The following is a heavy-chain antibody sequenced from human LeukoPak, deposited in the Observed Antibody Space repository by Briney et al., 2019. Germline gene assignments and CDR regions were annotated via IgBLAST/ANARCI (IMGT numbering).Heavy chain of an antibody. J-gene: IGHJ4*02. D-gene: IGHD5-18*01. CDR1: GCVFTSYW. CDR3: ARQTQLWLPHYFDY. CDR2: IDPSDSYT. Sequence: GEALQISCKGSGCVFTSYWISWVRQVPGKGLEWMGRIDPSDSYTNYSPSFQGHVTISADKSISTAYLQWSSLKASDTAMYYCARQTQLWLPHYFDYWGQGTLVTVSS. V-gene: IGHV5-10-1*01.